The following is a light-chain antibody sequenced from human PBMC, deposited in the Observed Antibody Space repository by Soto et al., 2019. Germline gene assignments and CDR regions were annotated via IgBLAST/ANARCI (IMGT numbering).Light chain of an antibody. CDR3: QQYNNWPRT. Sequence: EIVMTQSPAILSVSPGERATLSCRASQSVGTNLAWYQQKPGQAPRLLISGASTRATGIPARFSGRGSGTEFTLTVSSLQSKDFAVYYCQQYNNWPRTFGQGTKVEIK. CDR2: GAS. J-gene: IGKJ1*01. CDR1: QSVGTN. V-gene: IGKV3-15*01.